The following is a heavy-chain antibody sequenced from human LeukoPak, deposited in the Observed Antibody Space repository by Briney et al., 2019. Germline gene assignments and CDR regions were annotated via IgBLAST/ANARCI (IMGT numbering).Heavy chain of an antibody. CDR1: GFTFSSYA. CDR3: AKDLKYYYYDSSGYLFDY. V-gene: IGHV3-23*01. J-gene: IGHJ4*02. CDR2: ISGSGGST. D-gene: IGHD3-22*01. Sequence: GGSLRLSCAASGFTFSSYAMSWVRQAPGKGLEWVSAISGSGGSTYYADSVKGRFTISRDNSKNTLCLQMNSLRAEDTAVYYCAKDLKYYYYDSSGYLFDYWGQGTLVTVSS.